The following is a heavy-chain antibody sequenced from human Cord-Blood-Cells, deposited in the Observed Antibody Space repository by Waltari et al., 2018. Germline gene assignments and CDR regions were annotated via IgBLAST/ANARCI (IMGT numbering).Heavy chain of an antibody. Sequence: QVQLVQSGAEVTKHGSSVKVSGTASGGTFRGYAITWVRQAHGPGLEWVGGIIPIFGTANYAQKFQGRVTITADKSTSTAYMELSSLRSEDTAVYYCARSIDDYSIEVYYYGMDVWGQGTTVTVSS. J-gene: IGHJ6*02. CDR3: ARSIDDYSIEVYYYGMDV. CDR2: IIPIFGTA. V-gene: IGHV1-69*06. CDR1: GGTFRGYA. D-gene: IGHD4-4*01.